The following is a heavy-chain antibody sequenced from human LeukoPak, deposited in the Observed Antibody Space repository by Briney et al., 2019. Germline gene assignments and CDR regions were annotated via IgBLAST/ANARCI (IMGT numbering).Heavy chain of an antibody. V-gene: IGHV3-7*03. CDR1: GFTFSSYW. D-gene: IGHD3-10*01. Sequence: GGSLRLSCAASGFTFSSYWVSWVRQAPGKGLEWVANIKQDGSEKYYVDSVKGRFTISRDNSKDTLYLQMNSLRAEDTAVYYCAKDQDLTMVRGIPAPHYFDYWGQGSLVTVSS. CDR2: IKQDGSEK. CDR3: AKDQDLTMVRGIPAPHYFDY. J-gene: IGHJ4*02.